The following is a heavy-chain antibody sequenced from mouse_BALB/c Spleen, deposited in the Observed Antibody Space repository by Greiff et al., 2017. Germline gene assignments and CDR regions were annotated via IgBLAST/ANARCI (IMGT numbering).Heavy chain of an antibody. CDR2: INPSTGYT. CDR1: GYTFTSYW. Sequence: VQLQQSGAELAKPGASVKMSCKASGYTFTSYWMHWVKQRPGQGLEWIGYINPSTGYTEYNQKFKDKATLTADKSPSTAYMQLSSLTSEDSAVYYCAKLVEEDYWGQGTTLTVSS. CDR3: AKLVEEDY. D-gene: IGHD4-1*01. V-gene: IGHV1-7*01. J-gene: IGHJ2*01.